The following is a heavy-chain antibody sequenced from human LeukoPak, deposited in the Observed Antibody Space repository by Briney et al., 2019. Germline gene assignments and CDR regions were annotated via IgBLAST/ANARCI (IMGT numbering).Heavy chain of an antibody. Sequence: QTGGSLRLSCAASGFTCSNYVMGWVRQAPGKGLEWVSTISDGGGSTCYADSVKGRFTISRDNSKNTLYLQMNSLRAEDTAVYYCARREGGQGYGMDVWGQGTTVAVSS. CDR2: ISDGGGST. CDR1: GFTCSNYV. V-gene: IGHV3-23*01. J-gene: IGHJ6*02. D-gene: IGHD5-24*01. CDR3: ARREGGQGYGMDV.